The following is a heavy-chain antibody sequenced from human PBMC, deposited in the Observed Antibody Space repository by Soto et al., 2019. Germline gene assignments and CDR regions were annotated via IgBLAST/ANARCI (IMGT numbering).Heavy chain of an antibody. CDR3: AKDRIAVAESFDY. Sequence: QVQLVESGGGVVQPGRSLRLSCAASGFIFSTYGMHWVRQAPGKGLEWVAVISFDGSNKYFADSVKGRFTISRDNYKNMLYLQMNSLRAEDTAVYYCAKDRIAVAESFDYWGHGTLVTVSS. D-gene: IGHD6-19*01. CDR2: ISFDGSNK. CDR1: GFIFSTYG. J-gene: IGHJ4*03. V-gene: IGHV3-30*18.